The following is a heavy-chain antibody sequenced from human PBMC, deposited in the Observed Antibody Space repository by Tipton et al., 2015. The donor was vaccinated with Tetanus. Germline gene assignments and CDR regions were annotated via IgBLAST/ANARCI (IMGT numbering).Heavy chain of an antibody. Sequence: SLRLSCEASGFIFSSYAMSWVRQAPGMGLEWVSIIGGSGATPYYAESVRSRFTISRDISKSTLFLQMDGLRAEDSALYYCAKAFNAYDWYFDLWGRGTLVTVSS. D-gene: IGHD5-12*01. CDR1: GFIFSSYA. J-gene: IGHJ2*01. CDR3: AKAFNAYDWYFDL. V-gene: IGHV3-23*01. CDR2: IGGSGATP.